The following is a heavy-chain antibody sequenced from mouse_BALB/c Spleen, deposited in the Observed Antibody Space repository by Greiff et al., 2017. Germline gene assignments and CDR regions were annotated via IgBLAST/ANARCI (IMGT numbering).Heavy chain of an antibody. CDR3: ARKGYDEDYYAMDY. D-gene: IGHD2-14*01. J-gene: IGHJ4*01. CDR1: GYSITSGYY. CDR2: ISYDGSN. Sequence: EVKVEESGPGLVKPSQSLSLTCSVTGYSITSGYYWNWIRQFPGNKLEWMGYISYDGSNNYNPSLKNRISITRDTSKNQFFLKLNSVTTEDTATYYCARKGYDEDYYAMDYWGQGTSVTVSS. V-gene: IGHV3-6*02.